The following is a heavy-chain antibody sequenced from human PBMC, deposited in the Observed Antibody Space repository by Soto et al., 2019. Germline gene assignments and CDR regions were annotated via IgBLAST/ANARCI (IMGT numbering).Heavy chain of an antibody. D-gene: IGHD3-9*01. CDR2: IWYDGSNK. CDR1: GFTFSSYG. J-gene: IGHJ4*02. Sequence: QVQLVESGGGVVQPGRSLRLSCAASGFTFSSYGMHWVRQAPGKGLEWVAVIWYDGSNKYYADSVKGRFTISRDNSKNALYLQMNSLRAEDTAVYFCARDRTGIDYWGQGTLVTVSS. CDR3: ARDRTGIDY. V-gene: IGHV3-33*01.